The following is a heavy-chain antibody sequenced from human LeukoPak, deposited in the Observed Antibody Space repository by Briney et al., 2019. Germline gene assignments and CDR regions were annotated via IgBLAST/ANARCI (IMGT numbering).Heavy chain of an antibody. CDR3: ARDLSDTAMVGAVFDY. D-gene: IGHD5-18*01. CDR2: IYTSGST. CDR1: GGSIGSYY. Sequence: SETLSLTCTVSGGSIGSYYWSWIRQPAGKGLEWIGRIYTSGSTNYNPSLKSRVTMSVDTSKNQFSLKLSSVTAADTAVYYCARDLSDTAMVGAVFDYWGQGTLVTVSS. J-gene: IGHJ4*02. V-gene: IGHV4-4*07.